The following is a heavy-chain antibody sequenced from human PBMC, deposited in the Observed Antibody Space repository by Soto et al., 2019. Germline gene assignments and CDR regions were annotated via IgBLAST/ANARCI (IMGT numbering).Heavy chain of an antibody. J-gene: IGHJ3*02. V-gene: IGHV3-23*01. CDR1: GFTFSSYA. CDR2: ISGSGGST. D-gene: IGHD3-3*01. CDR3: AKDRPSELRFLEWLSLDAFDI. Sequence: EVQLLESGGGLVQPGGSLRLSCAASGFTFSSYAMSWVRQAPGKGLEWVSAISGSGGSTYYADSVKGRFTISRDNSKNTLYLQINSLRAEDTAVYYCAKDRPSELRFLEWLSLDAFDIWGQGTMVTVSS.